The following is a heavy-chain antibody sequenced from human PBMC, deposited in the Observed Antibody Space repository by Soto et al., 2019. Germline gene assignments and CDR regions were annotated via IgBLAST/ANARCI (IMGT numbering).Heavy chain of an antibody. CDR3: ARVGYCSGGSCYWDYYYYGMDV. CDR2: IWYDGSNK. V-gene: IGHV3-33*01. J-gene: IGHJ6*02. Sequence: QVQLVESGGGVVQPGRSLRLSCAASGFTFSSYGMHWVRQAPGKGLEWGAVIWYDGSNKYYADSVKGRFTISRDNSKNTLYLQMNSLRAEDTAVYYCARVGYCSGGSCYWDYYYYGMDVWGQGTTVTVSS. D-gene: IGHD2-15*01. CDR1: GFTFSSYG.